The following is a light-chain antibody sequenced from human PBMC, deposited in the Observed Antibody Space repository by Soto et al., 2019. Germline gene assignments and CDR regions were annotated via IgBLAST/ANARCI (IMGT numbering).Light chain of an antibody. Sequence: EIVLSQSPGTLSLSPGERATLAWRASQSVSNNYLAWYQQKPGQAPRLLIYGASTRATGIPARFSGSGSGTEFTLTISSLQSEDFAVYYCQQYNNWPPITFGQGTRLEIK. V-gene: IGKV3-15*01. CDR3: QQYNNWPPIT. J-gene: IGKJ5*01. CDR1: QSVSNN. CDR2: GAS.